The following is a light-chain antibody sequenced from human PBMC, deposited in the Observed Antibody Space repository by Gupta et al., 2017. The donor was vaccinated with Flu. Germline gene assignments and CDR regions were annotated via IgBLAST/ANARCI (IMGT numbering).Light chain of an antibody. Sequence: QSVLPPPPSASGTPGQRGTIPCSGSSSNLGRNTVNWYRQLPGAAPTLLIYSTDQRPSRVPDRFSASKSGTSASLDISDLQAADEADYYCAAWDDSWAGFVFGTGTTFTIL. J-gene: IGLJ1*01. V-gene: IGLV1-44*01. CDR1: SSNLGRNT. CDR2: STD. CDR3: AAWDDSWAGFV.